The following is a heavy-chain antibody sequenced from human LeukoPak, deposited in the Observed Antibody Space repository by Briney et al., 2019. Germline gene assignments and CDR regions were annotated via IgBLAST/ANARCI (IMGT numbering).Heavy chain of an antibody. CDR3: ARGRDGYNPPDFDY. D-gene: IGHD5-24*01. CDR1: GFTVSSNY. J-gene: IGHJ4*02. CDR2: IYSGGST. V-gene: IGHV3-53*01. Sequence: PGGSLRLSCAASGFTVSSNYMSWVCQAPGKGLEWVSVIYSGGSTYYADSVKGRFTISRDNSKNTLYLQMNSLRAEDTAVYYCARGRDGYNPPDFDYWGQGTLVTVSS.